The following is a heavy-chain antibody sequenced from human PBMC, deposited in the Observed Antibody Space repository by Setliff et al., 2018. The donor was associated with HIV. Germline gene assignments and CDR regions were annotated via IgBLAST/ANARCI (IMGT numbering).Heavy chain of an antibody. V-gene: IGHV4-34*01. D-gene: IGHD3-16*01. Sequence: PSETLSLTCAVSDGSFSDYYWAWIRQAPGKGLEWLGLIHHTGSATYNPSLQSRVAVSVNMPNNQFVLELTSVTAADTGLYYCARGRHAGSGAYSGGFYYFDFWGQGALVTVSS. CDR3: ARGRHAGSGAYSGGFYYFDF. CDR2: IHHTGSA. J-gene: IGHJ4*02. CDR1: DGSFSDYY.